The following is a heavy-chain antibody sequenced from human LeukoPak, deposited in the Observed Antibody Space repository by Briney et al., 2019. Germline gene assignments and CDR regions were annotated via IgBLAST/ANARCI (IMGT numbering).Heavy chain of an antibody. CDR3: ATYRQVLLPFES. CDR2: ISSNGGST. Sequence: PGGSLRLSCAASGFTFSSYAMHWVRQAPGKGLEYVSAISSNGGSTYYANSVKGRFTISRDNSKGTLSLQMNSLRAEDTAIYYCATYRQVLLPFESWGQGTLVTVSS. V-gene: IGHV3-64*01. D-gene: IGHD2-8*02. J-gene: IGHJ4*02. CDR1: GFTFSSYA.